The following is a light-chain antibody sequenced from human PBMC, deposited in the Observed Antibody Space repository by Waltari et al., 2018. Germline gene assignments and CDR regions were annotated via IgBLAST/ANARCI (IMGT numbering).Light chain of an antibody. V-gene: IGLV2-14*01. CDR3: SSYTRRSYWV. CDR1: SSDGGFYDF. Sequence: QSALTQPAAVSVSPGQSITISCTGTSSDGGFYDFASWFQQPPGNAPNLMIFKVNNPPSGVSNRFSGSKSANTASLTISGLQAEDEADYYCSSYTRRSYWVFGGGTQLTVL. J-gene: IGLJ3*02. CDR2: KVN.